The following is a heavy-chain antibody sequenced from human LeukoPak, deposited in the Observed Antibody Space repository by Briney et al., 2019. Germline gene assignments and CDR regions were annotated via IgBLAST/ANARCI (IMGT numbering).Heavy chain of an antibody. CDR1: GFTFSSYA. D-gene: IGHD4-11*01. CDR3: ARDQTVTTERYDYYYYYGMDV. CDR2: ISYDGGNK. Sequence: PGGSLRLSCAASGFTFSSYAMHWVRKAPAKGRDGLEVISYDGGNKYYADSVKGRFTISRDNSKNTLYLQMNSLRAEDTAVYYCARDQTVTTERYDYYYYYGMDVWGQGTTVTVSS. J-gene: IGHJ6*02. V-gene: IGHV3-30-3*01.